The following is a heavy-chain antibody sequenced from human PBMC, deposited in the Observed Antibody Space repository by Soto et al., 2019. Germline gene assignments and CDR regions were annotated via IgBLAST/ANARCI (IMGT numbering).Heavy chain of an antibody. J-gene: IGHJ6*02. CDR3: VREGRGGYGLDV. CDR2: IKQGGREK. D-gene: IGHD6-13*01. Sequence: EVQVVESGGGLVQPGGSLRLSCAASDFTFGDYWMSWVRQPPGKGLEWVANIKQGGREKHYVDSVEGRFTISRDDAKNSLFLQRNSWKPADTAGYSCVREGRGGYGLDVWGQGTTVPVSS. V-gene: IGHV3-7*01. CDR1: DFTFGDYW.